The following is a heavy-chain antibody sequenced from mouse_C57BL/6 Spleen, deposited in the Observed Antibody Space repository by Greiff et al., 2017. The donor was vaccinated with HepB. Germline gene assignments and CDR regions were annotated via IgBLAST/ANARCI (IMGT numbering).Heavy chain of an antibody. CDR3: TLYGRPFDY. D-gene: IGHD1-1*01. J-gene: IGHJ2*01. V-gene: IGHV14-1*01. CDR1: GFNIKDYY. CDR2: IDPEDGDT. Sequence: EVQLQQSGAELVRPGASVKLSCTASGFNIKDYYMHWVKQRPEQGLEWIGRIDPEDGDTEYAPKFQGKATMTADTSSTTAYLQLSSLTSEDTAVYYCTLYGRPFDYWGQGTTLTVSS.